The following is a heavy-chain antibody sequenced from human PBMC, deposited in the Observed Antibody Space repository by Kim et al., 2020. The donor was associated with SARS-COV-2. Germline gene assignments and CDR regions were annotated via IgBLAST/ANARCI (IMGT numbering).Heavy chain of an antibody. CDR1: GYSFTNYW. CDR2: IYPGDSDT. Sequence: GESLKISCKGSGYSFTNYWIGWVRQMPGKGLEWMGIIYPGDSDTRYSPSFQGQVTISADKSISTAYLQWSSLKASDTAMYYCARNLYSGRYYRYYYGMDVWGQGTTVSVSS. D-gene: IGHD1-26*01. V-gene: IGHV5-51*01. CDR3: ARNLYSGRYYRYYYGMDV. J-gene: IGHJ6*02.